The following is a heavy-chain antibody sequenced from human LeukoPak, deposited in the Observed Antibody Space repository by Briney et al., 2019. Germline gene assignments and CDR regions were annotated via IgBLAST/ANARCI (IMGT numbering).Heavy chain of an antibody. Sequence: ASVKVSCKASGYTFTGYYMHWVRQAPGQGLEWMGRMIPILGIANYAQKFQGRVTITADKSTSTAYMELSSLRSEDTAVCYCAAGGFPYDYWGQGTLVTVSS. J-gene: IGHJ4*02. CDR3: AAGGFPYDY. CDR1: GYTFTGYY. V-gene: IGHV1-69*02. CDR2: MIPILGIA. D-gene: IGHD3-16*01.